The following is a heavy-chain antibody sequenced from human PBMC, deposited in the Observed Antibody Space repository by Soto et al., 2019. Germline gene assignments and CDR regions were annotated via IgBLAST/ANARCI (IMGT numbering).Heavy chain of an antibody. D-gene: IGHD1-26*01. V-gene: IGHV5-51*01. CDR2: IYPGDSDT. CDR3: ARHTWSSGSPAAFDY. Sequence: GESLKISCKGSGYSFTSYWIGLVRQMPEKGLEWMGIIYPGDSDTRYSPSFQGQVTISADRSISTAYLQWGSLKASDTAMYYCARHTWSSGSPAAFDYWGQGTQVTVS. CDR1: GYSFTSYW. J-gene: IGHJ4*02.